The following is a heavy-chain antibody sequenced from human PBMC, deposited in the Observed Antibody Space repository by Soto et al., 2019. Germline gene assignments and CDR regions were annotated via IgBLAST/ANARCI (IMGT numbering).Heavy chain of an antibody. CDR1: GGSFSGYY. Sequence: SETLSLTCAVYGGSFSGYYWSWIRQPPGKGLEWIGEINHSGSTNYNLSLKSRVTISVDTSKNQFSLKLSSVTAADTAVYYCARDLSPVDSSGWENWFDPWGQGILVTVSS. CDR3: ARDLSPVDSSGWENWFDP. J-gene: IGHJ5*02. V-gene: IGHV4-34*01. D-gene: IGHD3-22*01. CDR2: INHSGST.